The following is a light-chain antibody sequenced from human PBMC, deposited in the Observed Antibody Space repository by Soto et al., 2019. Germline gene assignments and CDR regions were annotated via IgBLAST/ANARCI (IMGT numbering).Light chain of an antibody. CDR1: QSLTHSSGYNY. V-gene: IGKV2-28*01. CDR3: MQPPQTLIT. Sequence: EIVLTQSPLSLFVSPGEPASISCRSSQSLTHSSGYNYLDWYLLKPGQPPQLLIYLGSNRGSGVPDRFSASGSGTDFTLTISRVETEDAGFYFCMQPPQTLITFGQGTRLEIQ. CDR2: LGS. J-gene: IGKJ5*01.